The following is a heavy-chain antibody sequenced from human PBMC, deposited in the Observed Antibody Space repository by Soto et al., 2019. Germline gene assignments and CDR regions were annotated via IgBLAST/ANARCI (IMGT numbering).Heavy chain of an antibody. CDR2: INHSGST. CDR3: ARGVYCSSTSCYWGMDV. V-gene: IGHV4-39*07. CDR1: GGSISSSSYY. D-gene: IGHD2-2*01. Sequence: SETLSLTCTVSGGSISSSSYYWGWIRQPPGKGLEWIGEINHSGSTNCNPSLKSRVTISVDTSKNQFSLKLSSVTAADTAVYYCARGVYCSSTSCYWGMDVWGQGTTVTVSS. J-gene: IGHJ6*02.